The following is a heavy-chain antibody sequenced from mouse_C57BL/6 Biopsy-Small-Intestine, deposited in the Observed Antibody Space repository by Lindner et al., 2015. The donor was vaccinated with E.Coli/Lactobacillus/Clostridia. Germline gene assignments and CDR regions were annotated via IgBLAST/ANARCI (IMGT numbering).Heavy chain of an antibody. Sequence: SVKVSCKASGGTFSSYAISWVRQAPGQGLEWMGGIIPIFGTANYAQKFQGRVTITADESTSTAYMELSRLRSDDTAVYYCARGTWGSLGGSYFDYWGQGTLVTVSS. J-gene: IGHJ4*01. V-gene: IGHV1-81*01. CDR2: IIPIFGTA. D-gene: IGHD1-1*02. CDR1: GGTFSSYA. CDR3: ARGTWGSLGGSYFDY.